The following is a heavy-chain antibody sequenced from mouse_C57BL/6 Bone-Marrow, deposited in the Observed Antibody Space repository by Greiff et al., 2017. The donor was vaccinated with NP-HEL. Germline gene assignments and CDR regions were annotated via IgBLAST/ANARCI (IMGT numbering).Heavy chain of an antibody. Sequence: QVQLQQSGAELARPGASVKLSCKASGYTFTSYGISWVKQRTGQGLEWIGEIYPRSGNTYYNEKFKGKATLTADKSSSPAYMELRSLTSEDSAVYFCARDGYYMEMDYWGQGTSVTVSS. CDR1: GYTFTSYG. J-gene: IGHJ4*01. CDR3: ARDGYYMEMDY. CDR2: IYPRSGNT. V-gene: IGHV1-81*01. D-gene: IGHD2-12*01.